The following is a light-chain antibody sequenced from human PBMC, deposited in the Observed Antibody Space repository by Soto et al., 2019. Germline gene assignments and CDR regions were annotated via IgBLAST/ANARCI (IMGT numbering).Light chain of an antibody. Sequence: TVLTQSPGTLKLSPGEGATLSCRASQSVSSNYLAWYQQKFGQAPRLLIYGASTRATGIPDRFSGGGSGTDFTLTISRLQPEDSAVYYCQQYGISPLTFGQGTRVEI. CDR2: GAS. CDR1: QSVSSNY. CDR3: QQYGISPLT. J-gene: IGKJ1*01. V-gene: IGKV3-20*01.